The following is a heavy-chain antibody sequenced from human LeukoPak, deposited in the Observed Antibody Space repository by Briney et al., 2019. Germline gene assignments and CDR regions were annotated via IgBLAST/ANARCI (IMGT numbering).Heavy chain of an antibody. CDR2: INTNTGNP. CDR3: ARPSFGDYYDSSGYRVGAFDI. Sequence: ASVKVSCKVSGYTFSGDYIHWVRQAPGQGLEWMGWINTNTGNPTYAHGFTGRFVFSLDTSVSTAYLQISSLKAEDTAVYYCARPSFGDYYDSSGYRVGAFDIWGQGTMVTVSS. V-gene: IGHV7-4-1*02. D-gene: IGHD3-22*01. CDR1: GYTFSGDY. J-gene: IGHJ3*02.